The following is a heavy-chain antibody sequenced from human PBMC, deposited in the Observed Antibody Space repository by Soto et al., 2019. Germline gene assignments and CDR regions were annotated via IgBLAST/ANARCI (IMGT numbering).Heavy chain of an antibody. CDR3: ANAREDDYGDYGRYFDY. Sequence: QVQLQQWGAGLLKPSETLSLTCAVYGGSFSGYYWSWIRQPPGKGLEWIGEINHSGSTNYNPSLKSRVTIAVDTSQNQFSLKLSSVTAADTAVYYCANAREDDYGDYGRYFDYWGQGTLVTVSS. D-gene: IGHD4-17*01. CDR1: GGSFSGYY. J-gene: IGHJ4*02. CDR2: INHSGST. V-gene: IGHV4-34*01.